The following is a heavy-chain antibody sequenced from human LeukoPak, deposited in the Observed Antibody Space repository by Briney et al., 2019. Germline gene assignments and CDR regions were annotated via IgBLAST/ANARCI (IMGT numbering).Heavy chain of an antibody. CDR3: ARDSSSWVYYYGMDV. D-gene: IGHD6-13*01. J-gene: IGHJ6*02. CDR2: IYYSGST. V-gene: IGHV4-59*01. CDR1: GGSISSYY. Sequence: SETLSLTCTVSGGSISSYYWSWIRQPPGKGLEWIGYIYYSGSTNYNPSLKSRVTMSVDTSKNQFSLKLSSVTAADTAVYYCARDSSSWVYYYGMDVWGQGTTVTVFS.